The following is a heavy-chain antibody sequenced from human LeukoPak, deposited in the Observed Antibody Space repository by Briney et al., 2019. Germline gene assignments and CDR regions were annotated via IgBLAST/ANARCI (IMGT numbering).Heavy chain of an antibody. V-gene: IGHV3-49*04. CDR3: TRWEATNFDC. Sequence: GGSLRLSCSVSGFTFGGYAMSWVRQAPGKGLEWVGFIRNKAYGGTTEYVASVKGRFIISRDDSKSIAYLHMNSLKTEDTAVYYCTRWEATNFDCWGQGTLVTVSS. CDR1: GFTFGGYA. CDR2: IRNKAYGGTT. J-gene: IGHJ4*02. D-gene: IGHD5-12*01.